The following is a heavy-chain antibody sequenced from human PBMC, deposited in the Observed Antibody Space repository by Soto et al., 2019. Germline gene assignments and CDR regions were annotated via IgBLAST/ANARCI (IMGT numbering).Heavy chain of an antibody. CDR2: IYYSGST. Sequence: SETLSLTCTVSGGSVSSGSYYWSWIRQPPGKGLEWIGYIYYSGSTNYNPSLRSRVTISVDTSKNQFSLKLNSVTAADTAVYYCASYSSGWYDVSYWGQGTLVTVSS. D-gene: IGHD6-19*01. V-gene: IGHV4-61*01. J-gene: IGHJ4*02. CDR3: ASYSSGWYDVSY. CDR1: GGSVSSGSYY.